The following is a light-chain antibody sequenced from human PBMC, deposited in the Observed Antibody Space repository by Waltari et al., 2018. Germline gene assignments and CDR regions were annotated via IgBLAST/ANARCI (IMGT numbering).Light chain of an antibody. J-gene: IGLJ2*01. CDR1: SSNIGSKA. V-gene: IGLV1-44*01. CDR2: TND. CDR3: AAWDDSLNGVV. Sequence: QSVLTQPPSVSGTPGQRVTISCSGSSSNIGSKAVNWYEHLPGTAPKLLIYTNDQRPAGVPDRVAGSKSGTSASLAISGRQSEDEADYYCAAWDDSLNGVVFGGGTKVTVL.